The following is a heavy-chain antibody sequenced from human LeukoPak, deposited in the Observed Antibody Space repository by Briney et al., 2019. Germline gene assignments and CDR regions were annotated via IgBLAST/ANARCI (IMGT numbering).Heavy chain of an antibody. Sequence: PGGSLRLSCTASGFTFGDYTMSWVRQAPGKGLEWVSSISSSSSYMYYADSVKGRFTISRDNAKNSLYLQMNSLRAEDTAVYYCARDPDYGYWGQGTLVTVSS. CDR1: GFTFGDYT. CDR2: ISSSSSYM. J-gene: IGHJ4*02. CDR3: ARDPDYGY. V-gene: IGHV3-21*01.